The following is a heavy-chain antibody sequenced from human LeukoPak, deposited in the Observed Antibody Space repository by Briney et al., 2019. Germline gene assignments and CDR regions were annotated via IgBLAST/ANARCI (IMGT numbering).Heavy chain of an antibody. Sequence: SETLSLTCTVSGGSISSYYWSWIRQPPGKGLEWIGCVHYSRSTNYNPSLKSRVSISVDTSKDQFSLRLSSVTAADTAVYYCARPLYSSSWFDAFDIWGQGTMVTVSS. V-gene: IGHV4-59*08. CDR3: ARPLYSSSWFDAFDI. J-gene: IGHJ3*02. D-gene: IGHD6-13*01. CDR1: GGSISSYY. CDR2: VHYSRST.